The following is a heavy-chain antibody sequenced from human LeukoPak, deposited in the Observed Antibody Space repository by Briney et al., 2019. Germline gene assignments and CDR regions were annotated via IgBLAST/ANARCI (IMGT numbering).Heavy chain of an antibody. Sequence: ASVKVSCKASGYTFTGYYMHWVRQDPGQGLEWMGWINPNSGGTNYAQKFQGRVTMTRDTSISTAYMELSRLRSDDTAVYYCARDREPYGGKTSDWFDPWGQGTLVTVSS. CDR2: INPNSGGT. CDR1: GYTFTGYY. J-gene: IGHJ5*02. D-gene: IGHD4-23*01. V-gene: IGHV1-2*02. CDR3: ARDREPYGGKTSDWFDP.